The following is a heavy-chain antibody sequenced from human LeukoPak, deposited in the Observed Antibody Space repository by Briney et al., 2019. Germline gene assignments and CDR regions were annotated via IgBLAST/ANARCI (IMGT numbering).Heavy chain of an antibody. D-gene: IGHD4-17*01. J-gene: IGHJ4*02. CDR2: ISTYNTNS. V-gene: IGHV1-18*01. CDR1: LYTFTTYG. Sequence: ASVTVSCKASLYTFTTYGISWVRQAPGQGVEWMGWISTYNTNSNYAQKLQGRVTITTDTSASTAYMEMRSLRSDDTAVYYCARTTVTTYYFDYWGEGTLVTVSS. CDR3: ARTTVTTYYFDY.